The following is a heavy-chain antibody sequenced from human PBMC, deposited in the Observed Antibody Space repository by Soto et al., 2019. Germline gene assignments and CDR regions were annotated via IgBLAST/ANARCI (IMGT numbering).Heavy chain of an antibody. J-gene: IGHJ6*02. Sequence: QITLKESGPTLVRPTQTLTLTCSFSGFSLNTNGMGVGWIRQPPGKALEWLAFIYWDEDKRYSPSLKTRLTVTTDTSKNEVVLTLTNLDPLDTGTYYCAVLNYESGWDVWGQGTTVTVSS. D-gene: IGHD1-7*01. CDR1: GFSLNTNGMG. CDR2: IYWDEDK. CDR3: AVLNYESGWDV. V-gene: IGHV2-5*02.